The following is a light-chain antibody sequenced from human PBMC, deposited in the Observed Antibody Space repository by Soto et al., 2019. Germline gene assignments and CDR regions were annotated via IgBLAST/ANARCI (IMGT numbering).Light chain of an antibody. V-gene: IGKV1-39*01. CDR2: AAS. J-gene: IGKJ1*01. CDR3: QQTYSAPPWT. CDR1: QSISTY. Sequence: DIQMTQSPTSLSASVGDRVTISCRASQSISTYLHWYQQKPGKAPRLLISAASSVQRGVPPRFSGTGSGTDFILTISSLRPEDIATYYCQQTYSAPPWTFGQGTSVEIK.